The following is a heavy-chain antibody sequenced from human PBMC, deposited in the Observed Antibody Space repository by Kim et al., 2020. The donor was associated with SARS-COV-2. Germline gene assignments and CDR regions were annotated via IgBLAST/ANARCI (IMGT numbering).Heavy chain of an antibody. Sequence: GGSLRLSCAASGFTFSSYWMSWVRQAPGKGLEWVANIKQDGSEKYYVDSVKGRFTISRDNAKNSLYLQMNSLRAEDTAVYYCARDSFGGIDAFDIWGQGTMVTVSS. CDR1: GFTFSSYW. CDR3: ARDSFGGIDAFDI. D-gene: IGHD3-10*01. V-gene: IGHV3-7*01. J-gene: IGHJ3*02. CDR2: IKQDGSEK.